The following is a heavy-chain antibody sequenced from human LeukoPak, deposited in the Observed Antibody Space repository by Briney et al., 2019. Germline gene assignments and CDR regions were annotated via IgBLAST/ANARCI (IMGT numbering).Heavy chain of an antibody. CDR1: GFTFSSYW. D-gene: IGHD6-13*01. CDR3: ARILFGYSRSWWIMDV. CDR2: ISSRGITI. J-gene: IGHJ6*03. V-gene: IGHV3-48*04. Sequence: GGSLRLSCAASGFTFSSYWMTWVRQAPGKGLEWVSYISSRGITIYYADSVKGRFTISRDNAKNSLYLQMNSLRAEDTAVYYCARILFGYSRSWWIMDVWGKGTTVTVSS.